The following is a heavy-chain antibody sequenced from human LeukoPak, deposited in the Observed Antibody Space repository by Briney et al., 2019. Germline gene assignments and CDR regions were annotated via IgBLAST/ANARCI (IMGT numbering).Heavy chain of an antibody. CDR1: GYTFTGHY. CDR2: INPNSGGT. CDR3: ARDRGPDWWGSFDF. Sequence: ASLKVSCKASGYTFTGHYIHWVRQAPGQGLEWMGWINPNSGGTNYQQKFQDRVTTTRDTSSSTVYMELSRLRSDDTAVYYCARDRGPDWWGSFDFWGQGTLVTVSS. V-gene: IGHV1-2*02. D-gene: IGHD3-16*01. J-gene: IGHJ4*02.